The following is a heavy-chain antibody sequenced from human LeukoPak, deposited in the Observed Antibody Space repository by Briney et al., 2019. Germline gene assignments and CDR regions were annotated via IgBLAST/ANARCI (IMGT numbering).Heavy chain of an antibody. V-gene: IGHV1-8*01. J-gene: IGHJ4*02. CDR2: MNPDSGDT. CDR3: AKDCSGGSCYLDY. Sequence: ASVKVSCKASGYTFSKYDITWVRQATGQGLEWMGWMNPDSGDTGYAQKFQGRVTMTRDTSITTAYMELSSLRSEDTAVYYCAKDCSGGSCYLDYWGQGTLVTVSS. D-gene: IGHD2-15*01. CDR1: GYTFSKYD.